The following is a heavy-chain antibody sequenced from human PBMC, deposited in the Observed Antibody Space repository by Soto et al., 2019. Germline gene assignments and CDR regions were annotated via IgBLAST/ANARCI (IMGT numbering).Heavy chain of an antibody. Sequence: EVQLVESGGGLVQPGRSLRLSCAASGFTFDDYAMHWVRQAPGKGLEWVSGISWTSGNIAYADSVKGRFTISRDNAKNSLYLQMTSLKPEATALYYCAKDSTISAAGWFDPWGQGTPVTVSS. CDR1: GFTFDDYA. D-gene: IGHD6-13*01. J-gene: IGHJ5*02. CDR3: AKDSTISAAGWFDP. CDR2: ISWTSGNI. V-gene: IGHV3-9*01.